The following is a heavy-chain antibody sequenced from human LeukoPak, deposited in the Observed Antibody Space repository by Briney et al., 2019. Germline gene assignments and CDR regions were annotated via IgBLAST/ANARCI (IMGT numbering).Heavy chain of an antibody. CDR3: ASAGRSGCFDY. J-gene: IGHJ4*02. CDR2: INHSGST. V-gene: IGHV4-34*01. Sequence: PSETLSLTCSVSGASISTNYWSWIRQPPGKGLEWIGEINHSGSTNYNPSLKSRVTISVDTSKNQFSLKLSSVTAAATAVYYCASAGRSGCFDYWGQGTLVTVSS. CDR1: GASISTNY. D-gene: IGHD3-3*01.